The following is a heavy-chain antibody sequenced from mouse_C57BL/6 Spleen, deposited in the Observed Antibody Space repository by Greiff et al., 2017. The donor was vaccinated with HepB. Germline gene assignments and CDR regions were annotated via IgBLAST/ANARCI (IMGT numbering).Heavy chain of an antibody. V-gene: IGHV1-52*01. J-gene: IGHJ3*01. CDR3: ASSLYDYDGAWFAY. D-gene: IGHD2-4*01. CDR2: IDPSDSET. Sequence: VKLKQPGAELVRPGSSVKLSCKASGYTFTSYWMHWVKQRPIQGLEWIGNIDPSDSETHYNQKFKDKATLTVDKSSSTAYMQLSSLTSEDSAVYYCASSLYDYDGAWFAYWGQGTLVTVSA. CDR1: GYTFTSYW.